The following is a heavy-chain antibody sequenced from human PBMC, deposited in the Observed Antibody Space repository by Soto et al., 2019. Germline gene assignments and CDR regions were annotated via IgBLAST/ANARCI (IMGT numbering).Heavy chain of an antibody. CDR3: ARLTGRGWFDP. Sequence: EVQLLASGGGRVQPGGSLRLSCAASGFTFSSYAMSWVRQAPGKGLEWVSAISGSGGSTYYEDSVKGRFTISRDNSKNTRYLQMNSVRAEDTAVYYCARLTGRGWFDPWGQGTLVTVSS. CDR1: GFTFSSYA. CDR2: ISGSGGST. V-gene: IGHV3-23*01. D-gene: IGHD1-20*01. J-gene: IGHJ5*02.